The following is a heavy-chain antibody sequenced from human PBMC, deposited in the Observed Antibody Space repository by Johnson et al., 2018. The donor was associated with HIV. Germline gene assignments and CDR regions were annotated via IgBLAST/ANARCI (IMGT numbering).Heavy chain of an antibody. J-gene: IGHJ3*02. CDR2: ISGSGGST. Sequence: VQLVESGGGLVQPGGSLRLSCAASGFTFSSYAMSWVRQAPGKGLEWVSAISGSGGSTYYADSVKGRFTLSRDNSKNTLYLQMNSLRAEDTAVYYCAKVLKAGGRMNDGFDIWGQGTLVTVSS. D-gene: IGHD1-26*01. CDR1: GFTFSSYA. CDR3: AKVLKAGGRMNDGFDI. V-gene: IGHV3-23*04.